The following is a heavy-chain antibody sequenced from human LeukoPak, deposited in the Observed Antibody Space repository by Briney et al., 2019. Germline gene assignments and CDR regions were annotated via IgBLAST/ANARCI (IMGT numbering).Heavy chain of an antibody. J-gene: IGHJ3*02. V-gene: IGHV3-21*01. CDR2: ISSGSSYI. Sequence: GGSLRLSCAASGFTFSSYSMNWVRQAPGKGLEWVSSISSGSSYIYYADSVKGRFTISRDNAKNSLYLQMNSLRAEDTAVYYCARGKAPDAFDIWGQGTMVTVSS. CDR3: ARGKAPDAFDI. CDR1: GFTFSSYS.